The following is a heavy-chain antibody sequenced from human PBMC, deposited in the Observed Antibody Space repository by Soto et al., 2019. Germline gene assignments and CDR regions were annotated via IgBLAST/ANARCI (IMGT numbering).Heavy chain of an antibody. V-gene: IGHV1-69*01. J-gene: IGHJ5*02. CDR1: GGTFSSYA. D-gene: IGHD5-12*01. CDR3: ARGGAMTVATINNWFDP. Sequence: QVQLVQSGAEVKKPGSSVKVSCKASGGTFSSYAISWVRQAPGQGLEWMGGIIPIFGTANYAQKFQGRVTITADESTSTAYMELSSLRSKDTAVYYCARGGAMTVATINNWFDPWGQGTLVTVSS. CDR2: IIPIFGTA.